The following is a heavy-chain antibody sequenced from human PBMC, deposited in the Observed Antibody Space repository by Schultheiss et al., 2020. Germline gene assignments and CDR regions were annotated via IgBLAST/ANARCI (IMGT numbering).Heavy chain of an antibody. CDR3: AKGRAWIAVAGTTPYFDY. J-gene: IGHJ4*02. Sequence: GGSLRLSCAASGFTFSSYAMSWVRQAPGKGLEWVSAISGSGGSTYYADSVKGRFTISRDNSKNTLYLQMNSLRAEDTAVYYCAKGRAWIAVAGTTPYFDYWGQGTLVTVS. CDR2: ISGSGGST. D-gene: IGHD6-19*01. V-gene: IGHV3-23*01. CDR1: GFTFSSYA.